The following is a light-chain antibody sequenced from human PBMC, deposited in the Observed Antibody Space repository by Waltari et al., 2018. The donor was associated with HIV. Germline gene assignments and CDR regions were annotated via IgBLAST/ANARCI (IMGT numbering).Light chain of an antibody. Sequence: QSALTQPASVSGSPGQSITISCTGTSSAVGNYNLVSWYQHHPGKVPNLMIYEVNKRPSGVSNRVSGSKSGNTASLTISGLQAEDEVDYYCCSYAGSNTVIFGGGTKVTVL. J-gene: IGLJ2*01. CDR1: SSAVGNYNL. CDR2: EVN. CDR3: CSYAGSNTVI. V-gene: IGLV2-23*02.